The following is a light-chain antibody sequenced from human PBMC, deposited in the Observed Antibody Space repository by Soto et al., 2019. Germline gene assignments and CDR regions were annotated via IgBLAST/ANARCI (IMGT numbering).Light chain of an antibody. CDR3: QHYDNTPPSVT. CDR2: GAS. J-gene: IGKJ3*01. CDR1: QSVSSDY. V-gene: IGKV3-20*01. Sequence: EIVLTQSPDTLSLSPGERATLSCRASQSVSSDYLVWYQQKPGLPPRLLIYGASRRATGIPDRFSGSGSGTDFIFTISRLEPEDFAAYYCQHYDNTPPSVTFGPGTKVDIK.